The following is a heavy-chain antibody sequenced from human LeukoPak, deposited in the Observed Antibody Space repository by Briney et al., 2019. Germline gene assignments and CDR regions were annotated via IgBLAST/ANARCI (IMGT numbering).Heavy chain of an antibody. CDR1: GGTFSSYA. CDR3: ARVAPMIGSSSYYYYYYMDV. V-gene: IGHV1-69*01. CDR2: IIPIFGTA. D-gene: IGHD6-6*01. J-gene: IGHJ6*03. Sequence: SVKVSCKASGGTFSSYAISWVRQAPGQGLEWMGGIIPIFGTANYAQKFQGRVTITADESTSTAYMELSSLRSEDTAVYYCARVAPMIGSSSYYYYYYMDVWGKGTTVTVSS.